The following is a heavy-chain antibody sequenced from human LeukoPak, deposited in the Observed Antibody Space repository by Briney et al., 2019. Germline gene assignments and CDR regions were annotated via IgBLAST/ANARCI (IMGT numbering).Heavy chain of an antibody. CDR1: GYSFISYW. Sequence: GESLKISCKGSGYSFISYWIGWVRQMPGKGLEWMGIIYPGDSDTRYSPSFQGQVTISADKSISTAYLQWSSLKASDTAMYYCARLGYYDSSGLEVYYWGQGTLVTVSS. CDR2: IYPGDSDT. D-gene: IGHD3-22*01. CDR3: ARLGYYDSSGLEVYY. J-gene: IGHJ4*02. V-gene: IGHV5-51*01.